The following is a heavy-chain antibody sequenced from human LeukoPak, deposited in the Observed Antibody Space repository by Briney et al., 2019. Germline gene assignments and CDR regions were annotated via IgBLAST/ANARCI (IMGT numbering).Heavy chain of an antibody. J-gene: IGHJ5*02. CDR1: GYTFTSYY. D-gene: IGHD2-2*01. V-gene: IGHV1-46*01. CDR2: INPSGGST. CDR3: AREYIVVVPAAIRWFDP. Sequence: ASVKVSCKASGYTFTSYYMHWVRQAPGQGLEWMGIINPSGGSTSYAQKFQGRVTMTRGTSTSTVYMELSSLRSEDTAVYYCAREYIVVVPAAIRWFDPWGQGTLVTVSS.